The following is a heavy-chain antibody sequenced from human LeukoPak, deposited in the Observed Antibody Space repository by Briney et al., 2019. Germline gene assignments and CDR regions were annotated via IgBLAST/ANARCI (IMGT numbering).Heavy chain of an antibody. CDR1: GFTFSSHS. CDR3: AKAGGWFGELLQTSADNWFDP. V-gene: IGHV3-23*01. Sequence: GGSLRLSCAASGFTFSSHSMNWVRQAPGKGLEWVSVISGSGGSTYYADSVKGRFTISRDNPKNTLYLQMNSLRAEDTAVYYCAKAGGWFGELLQTSADNWFDPWGQGTLVTVSS. J-gene: IGHJ5*02. D-gene: IGHD3-10*01. CDR2: ISGSGGST.